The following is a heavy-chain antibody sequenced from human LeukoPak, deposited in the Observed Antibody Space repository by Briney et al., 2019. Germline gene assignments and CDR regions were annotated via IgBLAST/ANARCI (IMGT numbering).Heavy chain of an antibody. CDR3: ARVTGPRDY. CDR2: ISSNGGST. CDR1: GFTFSSYA. V-gene: IGHV3-64*01. Sequence: PGGSLRLSCAASGFTFSSYAMHWVRQALGRGLEYVSAISSNGGSTYYANSAKGRFTISRDNSKNTLYLQMGSLRAEDMAVYYCARVTGPRDYWGQGTLVTVSS. J-gene: IGHJ4*02.